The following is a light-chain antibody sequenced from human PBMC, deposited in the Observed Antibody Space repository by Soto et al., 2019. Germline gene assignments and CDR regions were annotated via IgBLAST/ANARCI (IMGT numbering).Light chain of an antibody. V-gene: IGLV2-14*03. CDR1: SSDVGGYNY. J-gene: IGLJ1*01. CDR2: DVS. Sequence: QSLLAQPASVSRSPGQSITISCTGTSSDVGGYNYVSWYQHHPGKAPKLMIYDVSNRPSGVSNRFSGSKSGNTASLTISGLQPEDEADYYCSSYTTSNTRQIVFGTGTKVTVL. CDR3: SSYTTSNTRQIV.